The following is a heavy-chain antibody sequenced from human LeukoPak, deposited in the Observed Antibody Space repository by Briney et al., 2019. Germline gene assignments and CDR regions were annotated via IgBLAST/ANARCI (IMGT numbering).Heavy chain of an antibody. CDR2: IKSKTDGGTT. Sequence: GGPLRLSCAASGFTFSNAWMSWVRQALGKGLEWVGRIKSKTDGGTTDYAAPVKGRFTISRDDSKNTLYLQMNSLKTEDTAVYYCTTDKLREGGADFAPFDYWGQGTLVTVSS. J-gene: IGHJ4*02. D-gene: IGHD1-26*01. CDR1: GFTFSNAW. CDR3: TTDKLREGGADFAPFDY. V-gene: IGHV3-15*01.